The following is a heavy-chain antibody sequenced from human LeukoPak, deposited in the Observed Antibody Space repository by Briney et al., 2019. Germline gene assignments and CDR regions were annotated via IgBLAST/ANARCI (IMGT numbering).Heavy chain of an antibody. J-gene: IGHJ4*02. V-gene: IGHV4-34*01. CDR2: INHSGST. CDR3: ARVTDYGDSTPDY. Sequence: SETLSLTCAVYGGSFSDYSWSWIRQPPGKGLEWIGEINHSGSTNYNPSLKSRVTISVDTSKNQFSLKLSSVTAADTAVYYCARVTDYGDSTPDYWGQGTLVTVSS. D-gene: IGHD4-17*01. CDR1: GGSFSDYS.